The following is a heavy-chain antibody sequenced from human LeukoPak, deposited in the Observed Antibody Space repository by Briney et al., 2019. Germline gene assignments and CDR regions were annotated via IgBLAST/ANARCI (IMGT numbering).Heavy chain of an antibody. J-gene: IGHJ4*02. Sequence: SSETLSLTCAVSGYSITSTYWWGWIRQTPGTGLEWIGSLHHSGSTSYSPSLKSRVTISADTSKNQFSLRLSSVTAADTAVYYCARVGGDHSTGRYSVGYWGQGTLVTVSS. D-gene: IGHD6-19*01. CDR2: LHHSGST. CDR3: ARVGGDHSTGRYSVGY. CDR1: GYSITSTYW. V-gene: IGHV4-38-2*01.